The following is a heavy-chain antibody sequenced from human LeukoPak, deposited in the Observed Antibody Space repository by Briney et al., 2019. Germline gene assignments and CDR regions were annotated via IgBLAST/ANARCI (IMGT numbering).Heavy chain of an antibody. CDR3: AKAGGSGPTDY. J-gene: IGHJ4*02. CDR1: GFTFSSYG. CDR2: IWYDGSNK. V-gene: IGHV3-33*06. Sequence: GGSLRLSCAASGFTFSSYGMHWVRQAPGKGLEWVAVIWYDGSNKYYADSVKGRFTISRDNSKNTLYLQVNSLRAEDTAVYYCAKAGGSGPTDYWGQGTLVTVSS. D-gene: IGHD3-10*01.